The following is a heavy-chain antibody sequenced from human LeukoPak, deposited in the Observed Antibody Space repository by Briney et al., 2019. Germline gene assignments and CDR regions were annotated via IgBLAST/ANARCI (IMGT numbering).Heavy chain of an antibody. V-gene: IGHV4-34*01. Sequence: SETLSLTCAVYGGSFSGYYWSWIRQPPGKGLEWIGEINHSGSTNYNPSLKSRVTISVDTSKNQFSLKLSSVTAADTAVYYCARGNYYGSGSYFHWGQGTLVTVSS. D-gene: IGHD3-10*01. CDR1: GGSFSGYY. J-gene: IGHJ4*02. CDR2: INHSGST. CDR3: ARGNYYGSGSYFH.